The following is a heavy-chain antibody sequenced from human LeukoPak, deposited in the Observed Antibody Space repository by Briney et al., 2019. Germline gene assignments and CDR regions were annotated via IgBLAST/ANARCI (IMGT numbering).Heavy chain of an antibody. CDR2: INPNNGAT. CDR1: GYTFTGYY. V-gene: IGHV1-2*06. Sequence: GASVKVSCKASGYTFTGYYMHWARQAPGQGLEWMGRINPNNGATNYAQKLQGRVTITGDTSISTAYMELSSLRSDDTAAYYCTRESGSYHGNDYWGQGTLVTVSS. CDR3: TRESGSYHGNDY. J-gene: IGHJ4*02. D-gene: IGHD1-26*01.